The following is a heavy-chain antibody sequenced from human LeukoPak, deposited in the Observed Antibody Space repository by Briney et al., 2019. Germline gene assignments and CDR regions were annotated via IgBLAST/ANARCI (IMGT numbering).Heavy chain of an antibody. V-gene: IGHV4-38-2*02. CDR1: GYSISSGYY. J-gene: IGHJ6*03. D-gene: IGHD2-2*01. CDR3: ARQPQLLNYYYYYVDV. CDR2: IYHSGST. Sequence: PSKTLSLTCTVSGYSISSGYYWGWIRQPPGKGLEWIGSIYHSGSTYYNPSLKSRVTISVDMSKNQFSLKLSSVTAADTAVYYCARQPQLLNYYYYYVDVWGKGTTVTVSS.